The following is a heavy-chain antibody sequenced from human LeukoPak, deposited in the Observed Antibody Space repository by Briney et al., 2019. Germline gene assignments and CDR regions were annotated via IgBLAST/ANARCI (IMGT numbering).Heavy chain of an antibody. V-gene: IGHV4-39*07. CDR1: GGSISSSSYY. J-gene: IGHJ3*02. D-gene: IGHD1-7*01. Sequence: PSETLSLTCTVSGGSISSSSYYWGWIRQPPRKGLEWIGSIYYSGSTYYNPSLKSRVTISVDTSKNQFSLKLSSVTAADTAVYYCAKYNWNYAGAFDIWGQGTMVTVSS. CDR3: AKYNWNYAGAFDI. CDR2: IYYSGST.